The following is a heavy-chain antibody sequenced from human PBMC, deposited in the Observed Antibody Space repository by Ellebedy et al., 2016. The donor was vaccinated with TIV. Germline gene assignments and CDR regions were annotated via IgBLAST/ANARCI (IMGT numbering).Heavy chain of an antibody. CDR3: ARGVTALDY. V-gene: IGHV5-51*01. Sequence: GESLKISXEGFGYSFTTYWIGWVRQMPGKGLEWMAIIYPGDSNIKYSPSFEGHVTISADKSLTAAYLQWNSLKTSDSAIYFCARGVTALDYWGQGTRVTVSS. CDR2: IYPGDSNI. CDR1: GYSFTTYW. J-gene: IGHJ4*02. D-gene: IGHD2-21*02.